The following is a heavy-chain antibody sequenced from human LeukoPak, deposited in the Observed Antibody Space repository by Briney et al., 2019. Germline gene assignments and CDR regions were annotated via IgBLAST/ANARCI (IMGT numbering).Heavy chain of an antibody. CDR2: IYYSGST. Sequence: SETLSLTCTVSGYSISSGYYWGWIRQPPGKGLEWIGRIYYSGSTYYNPSLKSRVTISVGTSKNQFSLKLSSVTAADTAVYYCARDGGYSYGSFDYWGQGTLVTVSS. V-gene: IGHV4-38-2*02. J-gene: IGHJ4*02. CDR1: GYSISSGYY. D-gene: IGHD5-18*01. CDR3: ARDGGYSYGSFDY.